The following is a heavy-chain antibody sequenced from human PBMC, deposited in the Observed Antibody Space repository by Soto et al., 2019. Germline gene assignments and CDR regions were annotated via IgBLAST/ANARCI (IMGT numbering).Heavy chain of an antibody. J-gene: IGHJ5*02. V-gene: IGHV4-59*08. CDR2: IYYSGTT. D-gene: IGHD2-2*01. Sequence: PSETLSLTCTVSGGSINPYYWGWIRQPPGKGLEWIGNIYYSGTTNYHPSLKSRVTISLDTSKNQFSLKLSSVTAADTAVYYCARVPDRWGQGTLVTVSS. CDR3: ARVPDR. CDR1: GGSINPYY.